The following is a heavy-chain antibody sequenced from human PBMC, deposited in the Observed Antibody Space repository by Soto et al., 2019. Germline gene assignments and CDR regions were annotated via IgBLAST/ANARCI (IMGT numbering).Heavy chain of an antibody. Sequence: ASVKVSCKASGYTFTSYDINWVRQATGQGLEWMGWMNPNSGNTGYAQKFQGRVTMTRNTSISTAYMEMSSLRSEDTAVYYCAKDPSQTSFRSGFINWGPGTMVTVSS. D-gene: IGHD3-3*01. J-gene: IGHJ4*02. CDR1: GYTFTSYD. CDR3: AKDPSQTSFRSGFIN. CDR2: MNPNSGNT. V-gene: IGHV1-8*01.